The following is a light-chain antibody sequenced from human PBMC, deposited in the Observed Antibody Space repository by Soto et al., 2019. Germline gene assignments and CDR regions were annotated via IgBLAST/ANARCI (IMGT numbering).Light chain of an antibody. J-gene: IGLJ1*01. CDR1: GSNIGAGYG. CDR3: QSYDSNLSEV. CDR2: GSD. Sequence: VLTQPPSVPGAPGQTVTISCTWSGSNIGAGYGVQWYQQLPGTAPRLLIYGSDDRPSGVPDRFSASVSGNSASLAITGLQTEDAAVYYCQSYDSNLSEVFGPGTKVTVL. V-gene: IGLV1-40*01.